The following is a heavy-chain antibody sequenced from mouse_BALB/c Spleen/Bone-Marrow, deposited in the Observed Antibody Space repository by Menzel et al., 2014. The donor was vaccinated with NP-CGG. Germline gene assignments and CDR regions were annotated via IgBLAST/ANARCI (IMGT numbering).Heavy chain of an antibody. V-gene: IGHV1-80*01. J-gene: IGHJ4*01. CDR3: ASXXXXXXXXXX. CDR2: IYPGDGDT. Sequence: QVQLQQSGAELVRPGSSVKISCKSSGYSFSNYWMNWMKQRPGQGLEWIAQIYPGDGDTNYNGKFKGKATLTADKSSSTAYMQLSSLXSEDSAVYFCASXXXXXXXXXXWGQGTSVTVSS. CDR1: GYSFSNYW.